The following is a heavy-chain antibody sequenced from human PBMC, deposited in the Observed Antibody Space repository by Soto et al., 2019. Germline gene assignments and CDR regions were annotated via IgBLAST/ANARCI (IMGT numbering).Heavy chain of an antibody. Sequence: SETLSLTCAVYGGSFSGYYWSWIRQPPGKGLEWIGEINHSGSTNYNPSLKSRVTISVDTSKNQFSLKLSSVTAADTAVYYCARGRVKVLRFLEWLSERNWFDPWGQGTLVTVSS. V-gene: IGHV4-34*01. CDR2: INHSGST. J-gene: IGHJ5*02. CDR3: ARGRVKVLRFLEWLSERNWFDP. D-gene: IGHD3-3*01. CDR1: GGSFSGYY.